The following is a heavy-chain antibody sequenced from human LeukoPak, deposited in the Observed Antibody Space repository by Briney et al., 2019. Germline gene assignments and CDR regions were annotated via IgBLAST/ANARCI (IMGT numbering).Heavy chain of an antibody. V-gene: IGHV1-46*01. D-gene: IGHD5-18*01. CDR2: INPSGGST. CDR3: ARGVHNYGNFDF. J-gene: IGHJ4*03. CDR1: GYTSTSYY. Sequence: ASVKVSCKASGYTSTSYYMHWVRQAPGQGLEWMGVINPSGGSTNYAQKFQGRVTMTRDTSTSTVYMELRSLRSEDTAVYSCARGVHNYGNFDFWGQGTTVTVSS.